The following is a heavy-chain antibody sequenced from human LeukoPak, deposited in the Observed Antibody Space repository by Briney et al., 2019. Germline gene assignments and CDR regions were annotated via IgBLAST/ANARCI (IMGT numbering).Heavy chain of an antibody. CDR3: ARDRFEGVGDY. V-gene: IGHV3-48*03. Sequence: GGSLRLSCAASGFTFSSYEMNWVRQAPGKGLEWVSYISSSGSTIYYADSVKGRFTISRDNAKNSLYLQMNSLRAEDTAVYYCARDRFEGVGDYWGQGTLVTVSS. J-gene: IGHJ4*02. CDR2: ISSSGSTI. CDR1: GFTFSSYE. D-gene: IGHD2-15*01.